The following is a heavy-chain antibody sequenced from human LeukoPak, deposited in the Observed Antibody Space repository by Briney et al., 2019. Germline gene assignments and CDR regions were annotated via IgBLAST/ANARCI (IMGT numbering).Heavy chain of an antibody. V-gene: IGHV3-23*01. CDR3: AKVITMIVAPVDY. D-gene: IGHD3-22*01. CDR2: ISGSGGST. CDR1: GFTFSSHA. Sequence: GESLRLSCAASGFTFSSHAMSWVRQAPGKGLEWVSAISGSGGSTYYADSVKGRFTISRDNSKNTLYLQMNSLRAEDTAVYYCAKVITMIVAPVDYWGQGTLVTVSS. J-gene: IGHJ4*02.